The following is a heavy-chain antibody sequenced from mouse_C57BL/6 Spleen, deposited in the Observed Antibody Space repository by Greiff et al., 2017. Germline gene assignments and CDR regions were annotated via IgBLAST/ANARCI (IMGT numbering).Heavy chain of an antibody. D-gene: IGHD1-2*01. V-gene: IGHV1-64*01. CDR3: ARSFGQRGE. CDR2: IHPNSGST. Sequence: QVQLQQPGAELVKPGASVKLSCKASGFTFTSYWMHWVKQRPGQGLEWIGMIHPNSGSTNYNEKFKSKVTLTVDNSSSTAYMQLSSLTSEDSAVYYSARSFGQRGEWGQGTTLTVSS. J-gene: IGHJ2*01. CDR1: GFTFTSYW.